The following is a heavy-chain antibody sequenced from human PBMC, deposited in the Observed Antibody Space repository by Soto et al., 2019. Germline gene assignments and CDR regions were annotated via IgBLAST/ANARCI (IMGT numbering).Heavy chain of an antibody. CDR3: ARDSPVYCSSTSCYVYYYYYMYV. J-gene: IGHJ6*03. D-gene: IGHD2-2*01. V-gene: IGHV3-21*01. CDR2: ISSSSSYI. CDR1: GFTFSSYS. Sequence: GGSLRLSCAASGFTFSSYSMNWVRQAPGKGLEWVSSISSSSSYIYYADSVKGRFTISRDNAKNSLYLQMNSLRAEDTAVYYCARDSPVYCSSTSCYVYYYYYMYVWGKGTTVTVSS.